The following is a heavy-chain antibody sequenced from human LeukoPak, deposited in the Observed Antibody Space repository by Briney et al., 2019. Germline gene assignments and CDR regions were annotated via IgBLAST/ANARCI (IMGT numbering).Heavy chain of an antibody. Sequence: GGSLRLSCAASGFIFSNSFMTWVRQAPGKGLDYVSAISSNGGSTFYANSVKGRFTISRDNSKNTLYLQMGSLRPDDMAVYYCARGGISIFGVVIYMDVWGKGTTVTVSS. CDR3: ARGGISIFGVVIYMDV. V-gene: IGHV3-64*01. CDR2: ISSNGGST. J-gene: IGHJ6*03. CDR1: GFIFSNSF. D-gene: IGHD3-3*01.